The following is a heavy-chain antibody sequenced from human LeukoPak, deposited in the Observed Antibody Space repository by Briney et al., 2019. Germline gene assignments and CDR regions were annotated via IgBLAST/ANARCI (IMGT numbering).Heavy chain of an antibody. CDR3: ARDTSGSYFAAI. CDR2: INPNSGGT. J-gene: IGHJ4*02. Sequence: ASVKVSCKASGYTFTSYDINWVRQATGQGLEWMGWINPNSGGTNYAQKFQGRVTMTRDTSISTAYMELSRLRSDDTAVYYCARDTSGSYFAAIWGQGTLVTVSS. CDR1: GYTFTSYD. V-gene: IGHV1-2*02. D-gene: IGHD1-26*01.